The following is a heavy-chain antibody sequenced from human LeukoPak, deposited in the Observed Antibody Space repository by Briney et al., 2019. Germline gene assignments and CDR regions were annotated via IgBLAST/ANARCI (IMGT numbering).Heavy chain of an antibody. CDR1: GYTFTSYD. Sequence: GASVKVSCKASGYTFTSYDINWVRQATGQGLEWMGWINPNSGGTNYAQKFQGRVTMTRDTSISTAYMELSRLRSDDTAVYYCARVPGYSGYDFYYWGQGTLVTVSS. CDR2: INPNSGGT. J-gene: IGHJ4*02. V-gene: IGHV1-2*02. D-gene: IGHD5-12*01. CDR3: ARVPGYSGYDFYY.